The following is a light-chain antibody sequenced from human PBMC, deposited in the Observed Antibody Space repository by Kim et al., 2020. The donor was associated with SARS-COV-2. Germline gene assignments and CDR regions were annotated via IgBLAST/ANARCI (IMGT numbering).Light chain of an antibody. CDR1: QSISTW. J-gene: IGKJ1*01. CDR2: DAS. Sequence: SVGDRVTITCRASQSISTWLAWYQRKPGKVPKLLISDASSLKSGVPSRFSGSGSGTEFTLTISSLQPDDFATYYCQQYNSYSRTFGQGTKVDIK. V-gene: IGKV1-5*01. CDR3: QQYNSYSRT.